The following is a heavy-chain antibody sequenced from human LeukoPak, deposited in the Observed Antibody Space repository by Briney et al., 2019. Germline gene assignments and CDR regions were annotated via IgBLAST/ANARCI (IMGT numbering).Heavy chain of an antibody. CDR3: ARGAEREFGELLSPLDY. D-gene: IGHD3-10*01. J-gene: IGHJ4*02. V-gene: IGHV3-13*05. CDR2: IGTAGDP. Sequence: AGGSLRLSCAASGFTFSSYDMHWVRQATGKGLEWVSAIGTAGDPYYPGSVKGRFTISRENAKNTLYLQMNSLRAGDTAMYYCARGAEREFGELLSPLDYWGQETLVTVSS. CDR1: GFTFSSYD.